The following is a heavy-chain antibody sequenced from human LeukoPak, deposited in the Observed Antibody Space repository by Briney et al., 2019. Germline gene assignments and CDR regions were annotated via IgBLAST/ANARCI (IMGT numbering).Heavy chain of an antibody. Sequence: GGSLRLSCAASGFTFSTYWMHWIRQAPGKGLVWVSRINSDGSSTNYAGSVKGRFTISRDNAKNTLYLQMNSLRAEDTAVYYCARDYGEGGYYFDYWGQGTLVTVSS. CDR1: GFTFSTYW. V-gene: IGHV3-74*01. CDR3: ARDYGEGGYYFDY. CDR2: INSDGSST. J-gene: IGHJ4*02. D-gene: IGHD4-17*01.